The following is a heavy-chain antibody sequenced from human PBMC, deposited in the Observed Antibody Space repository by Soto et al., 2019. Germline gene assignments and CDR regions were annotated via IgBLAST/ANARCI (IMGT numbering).Heavy chain of an antibody. V-gene: IGHV4-31*03. CDR2: IYYSGST. J-gene: IGHJ5*02. CDR3: ARTMYYDSSGSVGNNWFDP. CDR1: GGSISSGGYY. Sequence: PSETLSLTCTVSGGSISSGGYYWSWIRQHPGKGLEWIGYIYYSGSTYYNPSLKSRVTISVDTSKNQFSLKLSSVTAADTAVYYCARTMYYDSSGSVGNNWFDPWGQGTLVTVSS. D-gene: IGHD3-22*01.